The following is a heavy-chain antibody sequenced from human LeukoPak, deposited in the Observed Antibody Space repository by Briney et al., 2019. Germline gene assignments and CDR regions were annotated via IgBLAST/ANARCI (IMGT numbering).Heavy chain of an antibody. Sequence: SETLSLTCSVSAGSISRYYWSWIRQPAGKGLEWIGHIYTNGSTNYNPSLKSRVTISVDTSKNQFSLKLNSVTAADTAVYYCARVNGYDWESFYDYWGQGTLVTVSS. J-gene: IGHJ4*02. V-gene: IGHV4-4*07. D-gene: IGHD5-12*01. CDR1: AGSISRYY. CDR2: IYTNGST. CDR3: ARVNGYDWESFYDY.